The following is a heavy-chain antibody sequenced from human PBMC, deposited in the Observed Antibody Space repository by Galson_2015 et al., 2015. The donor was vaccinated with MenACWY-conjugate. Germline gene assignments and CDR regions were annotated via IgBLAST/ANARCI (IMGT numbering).Heavy chain of an antibody. Sequence: SLRLSCAASGFTFSSYAMSWVRQAPGKGLEWDSAISGSGGNTYYADSVKGRFTISRDNSKNTLYLQINSLRAEDTAVYYCATTYSSPGYYYYMDVWGRGTAVTVSS. J-gene: IGHJ6*03. CDR1: GFTFSSYA. D-gene: IGHD5-18*01. CDR2: ISGSGGNT. V-gene: IGHV3-23*01. CDR3: ATTYSSPGYYYYMDV.